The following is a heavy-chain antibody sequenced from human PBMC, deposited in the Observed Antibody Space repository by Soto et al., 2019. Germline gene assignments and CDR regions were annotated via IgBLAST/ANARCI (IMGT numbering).Heavy chain of an antibody. CDR2: ISGGGGNT. J-gene: IGHJ4*02. D-gene: IGHD3-3*01. CDR1: GFTFSDYG. CDR3: AKEPMFGGARDYFEY. Sequence: GGSLRLSCASSGFTFSDYGMSWVRQAPGKGLEWVSTISGGGGNTYYADSVKVRFTISRDNSKKPLYLQMNSLRAEDTAVYHCAKEPMFGGARDYFEYWGQGTQVTVSS. V-gene: IGHV3-23*01.